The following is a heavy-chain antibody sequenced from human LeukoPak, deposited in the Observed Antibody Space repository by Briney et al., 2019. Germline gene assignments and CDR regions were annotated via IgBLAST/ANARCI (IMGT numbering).Heavy chain of an antibody. CDR2: IYYSGST. D-gene: IGHD3-22*01. V-gene: IGHV4-59*11. Sequence: PSETLSPTCTVSGGSISSHYWSWIRQPPGKGLEWIGYIYYSGSTNYNPSLKSRVTISVDTSKNQFSLKLSSVTAADTAVYYCASSGYYYGVAYFQHWGQGTLVTVSS. CDR1: GGSISSHY. J-gene: IGHJ1*01. CDR3: ASSGYYYGVAYFQH.